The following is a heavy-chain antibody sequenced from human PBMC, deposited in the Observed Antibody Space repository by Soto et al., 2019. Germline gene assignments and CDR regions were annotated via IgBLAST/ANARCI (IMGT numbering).Heavy chain of an antibody. CDR2: INAGNGNT. D-gene: IGHD5-18*01. J-gene: IGHJ6*02. Sequence: ASVKVSCKASGYTFTSYAMHWVRQAPGQRLEWMGWINAGNGNTKYSQKFQGRVTITRDTSASTAYMELSSLRSEDTAVYYCARTLDSYGYYYYYGMDVWGQGTTVTVSS. CDR3: ARTLDSYGYYYYYGMDV. CDR1: GYTFTSYA. V-gene: IGHV1-3*01.